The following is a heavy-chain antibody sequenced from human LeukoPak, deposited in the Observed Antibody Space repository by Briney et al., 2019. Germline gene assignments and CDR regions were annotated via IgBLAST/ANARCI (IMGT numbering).Heavy chain of an antibody. Sequence: GGSLRLSCAASGVTLSSYAMSWARQAPGKGLEWVSGISSSGSGGNTYYADSVKGRFTISRDSSKNTLFLHMNTLRAEDTAIYYCASPRIYRGGDCYSPGYWGQGTLVTVSS. J-gene: IGHJ4*02. CDR1: GVTLSSYA. CDR3: ASPRIYRGGDCYSPGY. CDR2: ISSSGSGGNT. V-gene: IGHV3-23*01. D-gene: IGHD2-21*02.